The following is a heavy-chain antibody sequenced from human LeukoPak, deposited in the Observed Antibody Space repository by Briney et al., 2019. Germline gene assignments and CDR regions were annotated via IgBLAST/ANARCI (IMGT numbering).Heavy chain of an antibody. J-gene: IGHJ4*02. V-gene: IGHV1-2*02. CDR2: INPNSGGT. CDR3: ARESVLRFLEWANFDY. CDR1: GYTFTGYY. D-gene: IGHD3-3*01. Sequence: ASVKVSCKASGYTFTGYYMHWVRQAPGQGLEWMGWINPNSGGTNYAQKFQGRVTMTRDTSISTAYMELSRLRSDDTAVYYCARESVLRFLEWANFDYWGQGTLVTVSS.